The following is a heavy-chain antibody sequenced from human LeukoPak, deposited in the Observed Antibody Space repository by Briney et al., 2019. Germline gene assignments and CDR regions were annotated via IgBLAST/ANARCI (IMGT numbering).Heavy chain of an antibody. D-gene: IGHD6-6*01. Sequence: GSLRLSCAASGFTFGSYGMHWVRQAPGKGLEWVAFIRYDGSNKYYADSVKGRFTISRDNSKNTLYLQMNSLRAEDTAVYYCAKGESNSSPIDYWGQGISVTVSS. J-gene: IGHJ4*02. V-gene: IGHV3-30*02. CDR2: IRYDGSNK. CDR1: GFTFGSYG. CDR3: AKGESNSSPIDY.